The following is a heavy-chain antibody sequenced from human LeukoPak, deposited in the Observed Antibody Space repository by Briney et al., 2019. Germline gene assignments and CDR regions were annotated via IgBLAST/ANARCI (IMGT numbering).Heavy chain of an antibody. D-gene: IGHD6-19*01. CDR2: IKHDGSDT. CDR1: GFSFSSYW. V-gene: IGHV3-7*01. Sequence: GGSLRLSCAASGFSFSSYWMSWVRQAPGKGLEWVANIKHDGSDTFYVDSLKGRFTISRDNAKNSLYLQMNGLRAEDTALYDCARGVFSSGWYPDNFDCWGQGTLVTVSS. CDR3: ARGVFSSGWYPDNFDC. J-gene: IGHJ4*02.